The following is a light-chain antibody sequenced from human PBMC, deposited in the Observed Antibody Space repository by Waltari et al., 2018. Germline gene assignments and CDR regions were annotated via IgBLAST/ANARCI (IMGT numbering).Light chain of an antibody. V-gene: IGLV1-40*01. CDR3: QTSDTSLSWV. J-gene: IGLJ3*02. CDR2: GNI. CDR1: TSNIGAGSA. Sequence: HSILTQPPSVSGAPGQRVTLSCTGSTSNIGAGSALHWYQQVPGTAPKVLIFGNINRPAGVPDRFSGSRSGTSASLAITGLQAEDEADYYCQTSDTSLSWVFGGGTKLTVL.